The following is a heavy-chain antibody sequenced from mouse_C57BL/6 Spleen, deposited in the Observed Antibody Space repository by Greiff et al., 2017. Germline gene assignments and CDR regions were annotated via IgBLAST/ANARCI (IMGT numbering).Heavy chain of an antibody. CDR3: ARHGEGYFDV. CDR1: GFTFSSYG. J-gene: IGHJ1*03. V-gene: IGHV5-6*01. Sequence: EVKLMESGGDLVKPGGSLKLSCAASGFTFSSYGMSWVRQTPDKRLEWVATISSGGSYTYYPDSVKGRFTISRDNAKNTLYLQMSSLKSEDTAMYYCARHGEGYFDVWGTGTTVTVSS. CDR2: ISSGGSYT.